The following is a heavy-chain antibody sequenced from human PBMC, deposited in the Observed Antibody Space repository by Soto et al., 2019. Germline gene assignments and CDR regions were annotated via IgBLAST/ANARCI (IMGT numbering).Heavy chain of an antibody. CDR2: INPKSGGT. D-gene: IGHD1-7*01. CDR3: GRDSNSNYQRWTLY. J-gene: IGHJ4*01. V-gene: IGHV1-2*02. CDR1: GYRFIDYF. Sequence: ASVKVSCNASGYRFIDYFMHWVRRAPGQGLEWMGWINPKSGGTKIAQKFQGRTTMTRDTSMNTVFMELSRLTSDDTAGYLCGRDSNSNYQRWTLYWRLGPLVTLSS.